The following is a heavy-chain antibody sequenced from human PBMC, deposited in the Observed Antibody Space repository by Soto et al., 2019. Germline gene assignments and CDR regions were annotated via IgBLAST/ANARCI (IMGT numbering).Heavy chain of an antibody. Sequence: PGESLKISCKGSGYSFTSYWIGWVRQMPGKGLEWMGIIYPGDSDTRYSPSFQGQVTISADKSISTAYLQWSSLKASDTAMYYCASAISIAATGMDVWGQGTTVTVSS. V-gene: IGHV5-51*01. CDR1: GYSFTSYW. CDR2: IYPGDSDT. D-gene: IGHD6-6*01. J-gene: IGHJ6*02. CDR3: ASAISIAATGMDV.